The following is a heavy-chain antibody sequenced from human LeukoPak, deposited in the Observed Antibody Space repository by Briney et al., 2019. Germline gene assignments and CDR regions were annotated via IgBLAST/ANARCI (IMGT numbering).Heavy chain of an antibody. Sequence: GGSLRLSCAASGFTVSSNYMSWVRQAPGKGLEWVSVIYSGGSTYYADSVKGRFTISRDNSKNTLYLQMNSLRAEDTAVYYCARATLNYGDPTALDYWGQGTLVTVSS. D-gene: IGHD4-17*01. CDR2: IYSGGST. V-gene: IGHV3-66*01. CDR1: GFTVSSNY. CDR3: ARATLNYGDPTALDY. J-gene: IGHJ4*02.